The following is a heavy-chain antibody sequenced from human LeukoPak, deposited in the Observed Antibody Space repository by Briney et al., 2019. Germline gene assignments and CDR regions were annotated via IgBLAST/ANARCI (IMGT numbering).Heavy chain of an antibody. V-gene: IGHV4-30-4*01. Sequence: KTSETLSLTCTVSGGSISSGDYYRSWIRQPPGKGLEWIGYIYYSGSTYYNPSLKSRVTISVDTSKNQFSLKLSSVTAADTAVYYCARRGATDGDYGGKEYYFDYWGQGTLVTVSS. D-gene: IGHD4-17*01. CDR3: ARRGATDGDYGGKEYYFDY. CDR2: IYYSGST. J-gene: IGHJ4*02. CDR1: GGSISSGDYY.